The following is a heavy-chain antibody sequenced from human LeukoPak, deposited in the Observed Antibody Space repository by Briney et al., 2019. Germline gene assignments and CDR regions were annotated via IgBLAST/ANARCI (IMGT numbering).Heavy chain of an antibody. CDR3: ARDSHYYGSGDV. J-gene: IGHJ6*04. Sequence: GGSLSLSCAASGFTFSSYAMHWVRQAPGKGLEWVAVIPYDGSNEYYADSVKGRFTISRDNSKNTLYLQMNSLRAEDTAVYYCARDSHYYGSGDVWGKGTTVTVSS. CDR1: GFTFSSYA. D-gene: IGHD3-10*01. CDR2: IPYDGSNE. V-gene: IGHV3-30*04.